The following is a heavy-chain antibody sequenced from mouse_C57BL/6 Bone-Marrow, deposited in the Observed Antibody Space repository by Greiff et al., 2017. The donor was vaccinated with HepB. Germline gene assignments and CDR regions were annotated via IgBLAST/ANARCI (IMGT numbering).Heavy chain of an antibody. V-gene: IGHV2-6-1*01. CDR3: ARHDYGDYVYAMDY. CDR1: GFSFTSYG. J-gene: IGHJ4*01. Sequence: VQLVESGPGLVAPSQSLSITCTVSGFSFTSYGVHWVRQPPGKGLEWLVVIWSDGSTTYNSALKSRMSISKDNSKSQVFLKMNSLQTDDTAMYYCARHDYGDYVYAMDYWGQGTSVTVSS. CDR2: IWSDGST. D-gene: IGHD2-13*01.